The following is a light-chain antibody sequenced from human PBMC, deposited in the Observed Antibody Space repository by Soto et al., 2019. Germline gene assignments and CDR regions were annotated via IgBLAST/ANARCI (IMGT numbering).Light chain of an antibody. CDR2: GAS. CDR1: QTVNSN. J-gene: IGKJ5*01. CDR3: QQHDILPIT. V-gene: IGKV3-20*01. Sequence: EIVMTQSPATLSVSPGERATLSCRASQTVNSNLAWYQHKPGQAPRLLISGASRRATGIPDRFSGAGSGTDFTLTISRLEPEDFALYYCQQHDILPITFGQGTRLEIK.